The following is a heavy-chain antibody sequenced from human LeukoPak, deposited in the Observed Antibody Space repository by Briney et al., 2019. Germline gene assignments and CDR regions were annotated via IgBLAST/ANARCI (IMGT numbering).Heavy chain of an antibody. CDR3: ARAYIHNWNGVWPEGYFDY. CDR1: GFTVSSNY. CDR2: IYSGGNT. Sequence: GGSLRLSCAASGFTVSSNYMSWVRQAPGKGLEWVSAIYSGGNTYYADSVKGRFTISRDNSKNTLYLQMNSLRAEDTAVYYCARAYIHNWNGVWPEGYFDYWGQGTLVTVSS. V-gene: IGHV3-53*01. D-gene: IGHD1-20*01. J-gene: IGHJ4*02.